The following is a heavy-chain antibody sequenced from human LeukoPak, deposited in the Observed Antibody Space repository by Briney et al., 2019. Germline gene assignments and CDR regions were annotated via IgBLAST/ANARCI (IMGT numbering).Heavy chain of an antibody. CDR1: GGSISSYY. J-gene: IGHJ5*02. V-gene: IGHV4-59*12. CDR3: ARDPFLNWFDP. CDR2: IYYSGST. D-gene: IGHD2/OR15-2a*01. Sequence: TPSETLSLTCTVSGGSISSYYWSWIRQPPGKGLEWIGYIYYSGSTNYNPSLKSRVTLSVDTSKNQFSLKLNSVTAADTALYFCARDPFLNWFDPWGQGTLLTVSS.